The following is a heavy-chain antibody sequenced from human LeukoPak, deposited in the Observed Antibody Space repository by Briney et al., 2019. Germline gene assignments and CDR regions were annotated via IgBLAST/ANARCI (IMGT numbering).Heavy chain of an antibody. J-gene: IGHJ4*02. CDR1: GFTFSDYY. Sequence: GGSLRLSCAASGFTFSDYYMSWIRQAPGKGLEWVSYISSSSSYIYYADSVKGRFTISRDNAKNSLYLQMNSLRAEDTAVYYCARDYMVTKWKKYYFDYWGQGTLVTVSS. CDR3: ARDYMVTKWKKYYFDY. CDR2: ISSSSSYI. V-gene: IGHV3-11*06. D-gene: IGHD5-18*01.